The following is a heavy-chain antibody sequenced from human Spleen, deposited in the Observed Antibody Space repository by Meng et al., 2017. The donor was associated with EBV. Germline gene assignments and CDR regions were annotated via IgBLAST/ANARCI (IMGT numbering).Heavy chain of an antibody. CDR3: AHIVGDTPFDI. J-gene: IGHJ3*02. V-gene: IGHV3-74*01. CDR2: INTDGGTT. Sequence: EVQVVESGGGLVQPGGSLRLSCAASGFTFSSFWLYWVRQAPGKGLVWVSDINTDGGTTRYADSVKGRFTISRDNAKITLYLQMNSLRAEDTAVYYCAHIVGDTPFDIWGRGTMVTVSS. CDR1: GFTFSSFW. D-gene: IGHD1-26*01.